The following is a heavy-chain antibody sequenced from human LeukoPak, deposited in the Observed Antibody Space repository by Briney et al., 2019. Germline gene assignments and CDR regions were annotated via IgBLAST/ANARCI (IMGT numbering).Heavy chain of an antibody. Sequence: GASVKVSFTSSVYTFTVYYMHWVRQAPGQGLEWMGWINPNSGGTNYAQKFQGRVTMTRDTSISTAYMELSRLRSDDTAVYYCARDRKSGSYYRGLDYWGQGTLVTVSS. D-gene: IGHD1-26*01. V-gene: IGHV1-2*02. CDR3: ARDRKSGSYYRGLDY. J-gene: IGHJ4*02. CDR2: INPNSGGT. CDR1: VYTFTVYY.